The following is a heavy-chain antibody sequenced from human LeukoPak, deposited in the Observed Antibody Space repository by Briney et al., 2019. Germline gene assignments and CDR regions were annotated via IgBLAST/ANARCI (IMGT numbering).Heavy chain of an antibody. Sequence: SETLSLTCTVSGGSISSYYWSWIRQPPGKGLEWIGYIYYSGSTSYNPSLKSRVTISVDTSKNQFSLKLSSVTAADTAVYYCARTRSSATERHYFDYWGQGTLVTVSS. CDR3: ARTRSSATERHYFDY. CDR2: IYYSGST. J-gene: IGHJ4*02. V-gene: IGHV4-59*08. CDR1: GGSISSYY. D-gene: IGHD1-26*01.